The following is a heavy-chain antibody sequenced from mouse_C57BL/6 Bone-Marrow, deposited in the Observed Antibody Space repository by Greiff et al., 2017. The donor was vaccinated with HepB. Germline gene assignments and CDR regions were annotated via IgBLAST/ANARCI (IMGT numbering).Heavy chain of an antibody. D-gene: IGHD2-10*02. CDR2: ISSGSSTI. J-gene: IGHJ3*01. V-gene: IGHV5-17*01. CDR3: ARGYGNYPFAY. CDR1: GFTFSDYG. Sequence: EVQLQQSGGGLVKPGGSLKLSCAASGFTFSDYGMHWVRQAPEKGLEWVAYISSGSSTIYYADTVKGRFTISRDNAKNTLFLQMTSLRSEDTAMYYCARGYGNYPFAYWGQGTLVTVSA.